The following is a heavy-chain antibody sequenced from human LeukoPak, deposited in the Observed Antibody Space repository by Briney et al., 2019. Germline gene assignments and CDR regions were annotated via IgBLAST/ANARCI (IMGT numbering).Heavy chain of an antibody. D-gene: IGHD6-6*01. CDR2: INPSGGST. J-gene: IGHJ6*02. V-gene: IGHV1-46*01. CDR3: ARDQGSVEYSSSHGMDV. Sequence: ASVKVSCKASGYTFTSYYMHWVRQAPGQGLEWMGIINPSGGSTSYAQKFQGRVTMTRDTSTSTVYMELSSLRSEDTAVYYCARDQGSVEYSSSHGMDVWGQGTTVTVSS. CDR1: GYTFTSYY.